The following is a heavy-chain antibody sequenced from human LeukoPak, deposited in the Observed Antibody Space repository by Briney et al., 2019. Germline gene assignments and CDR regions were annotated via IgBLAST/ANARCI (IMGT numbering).Heavy chain of an antibody. J-gene: IGHJ4*02. V-gene: IGHV3-30*18. CDR1: GFTFSNSG. CDR2: ISYEGRNK. CDR3: AKDQYRFTMVRGLIDY. D-gene: IGHD3-10*01. Sequence: PGRSLRLSCAASGFTFSNSGMHWVRQTPGKGLEWVAVISYEGRNKYYADSVKGRFTISRDNSKNTLYLHMSSLRAEDTAVYYCAKDQYRFTMVRGLIDYWGQGTLVTVSS.